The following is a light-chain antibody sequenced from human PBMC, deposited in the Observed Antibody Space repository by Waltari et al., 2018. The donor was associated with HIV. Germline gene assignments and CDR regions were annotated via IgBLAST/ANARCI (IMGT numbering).Light chain of an antibody. CDR3: ATGDETLSGGV. CDR1: SSNIGSNI. CDR2: SQN. J-gene: IGLJ3*02. V-gene: IGLV1-44*01. Sequence: QSLLTQPPSASGTPGQRVPISCPGSSSNIGSNIVNWSQQFPGTAPNFLIPSQNRRPSGAPHRFAGSKSGAAASLAIIGVQSEDEADYYCATGDETLSGGVFGGGTELTVL.